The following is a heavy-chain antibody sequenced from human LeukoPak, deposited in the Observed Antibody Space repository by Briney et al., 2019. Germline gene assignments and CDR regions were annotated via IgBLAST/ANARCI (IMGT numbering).Heavy chain of an antibody. CDR1: GFTFNGHW. J-gene: IGHJ5*02. CDR2: ISSSSSYI. D-gene: IGHD3-3*01. V-gene: IGHV3-21*01. Sequence: GGSLRLSCAASGFTFNGHWMTWVRQAPGKGLEWVSSISSSSSYIYYADSVKGRFTISRDNAKNSLYLQMNSLRAEDTAVYYCASSVDTNFGLFDPWGQGTLVTVSS. CDR3: ASSVDTNFGLFDP.